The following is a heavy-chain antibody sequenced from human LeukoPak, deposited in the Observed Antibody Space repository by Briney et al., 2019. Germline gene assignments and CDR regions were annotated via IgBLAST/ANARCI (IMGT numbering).Heavy chain of an antibody. CDR2: IYSSGST. J-gene: IGHJ2*01. D-gene: IGHD6-19*01. CDR3: ARVKQWLRWYFDL. CDR1: GASINSGSNY. Sequence: TSETLSLTCRVSGASINSGSNYWGWIRQPPGKTLGWIGSIYSSGSTYYNPSLKSRVIIMIDTPKNHFSLTLSSVTAADTAVYYCARVKQWLRWYFDLWGRGTLVTVSS. V-gene: IGHV4-39*07.